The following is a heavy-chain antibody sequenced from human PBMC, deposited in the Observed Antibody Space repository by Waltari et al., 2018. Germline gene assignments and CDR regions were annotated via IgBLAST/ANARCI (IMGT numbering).Heavy chain of an antibody. CDR1: GFTFSSYA. D-gene: IGHD5-18*01. Sequence: QVQLVESGGGVVQPGRSLRLSCAASGFTFSSYAMHWVRQAPGQGLEWVAVISYDGSNKDYADSVKGRFTISRDNSKNTLYLQMNSLRAEDTAVYYCARANPLQLMDDAFDIWGQGTMVTVSS. CDR2: ISYDGSNK. CDR3: ARANPLQLMDDAFDI. V-gene: IGHV3-30-3*01. J-gene: IGHJ3*02.